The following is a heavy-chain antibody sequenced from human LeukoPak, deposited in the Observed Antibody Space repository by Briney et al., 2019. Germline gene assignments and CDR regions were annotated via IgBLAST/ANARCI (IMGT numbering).Heavy chain of an antibody. CDR2: ISSSSSYI. Sequence: GGSLRLSCAASGFSFSSYSMNWVRQAPGKGLEWVSSISSSSSYIYYADSVEGRFTISRDNAKNSLYLQMNSLRAEDTAVYYCARDRVGCSSTSCYGAFDIWGQGTMVTVSS. D-gene: IGHD2-2*01. V-gene: IGHV3-21*01. CDR3: ARDRVGCSSTSCYGAFDI. CDR1: GFSFSSYS. J-gene: IGHJ3*02.